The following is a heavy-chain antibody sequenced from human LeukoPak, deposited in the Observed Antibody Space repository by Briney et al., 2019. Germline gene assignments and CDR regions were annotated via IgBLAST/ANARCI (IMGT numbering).Heavy chain of an antibody. V-gene: IGHV3-11*04. Sequence: PGGSLSLSCAPSGFTFSDYYMSWLRQAPGKGLEWVSYLSSSGSARYYADSVKGRFTISRDNAKNSLYLQMNSLRAEDTAVYYCAIPDRRYGDAFDIWGQGTMVTVSS. CDR1: GFTFSDYY. D-gene: IGHD3-9*01. CDR3: AIPDRRYGDAFDI. CDR2: LSSSGSAR. J-gene: IGHJ3*02.